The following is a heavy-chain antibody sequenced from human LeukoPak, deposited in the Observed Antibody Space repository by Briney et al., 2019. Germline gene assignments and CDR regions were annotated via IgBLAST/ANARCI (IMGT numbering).Heavy chain of an antibody. D-gene: IGHD2/OR15-2a*01. CDR1: GGTFSSYT. CDR3: AREVLLSPFDY. CDR2: INPNSGGT. V-gene: IGHV1-2*02. J-gene: IGHJ4*02. Sequence: GASVKVSCKASGGTFSSYTITWVRQAPGQGLEWMGWINPNSGGTNYAQKFQGRVTMTRDTSISTAYMELSRLRSDDTAVYYCAREVLLSPFDYWGQGTLVTVSS.